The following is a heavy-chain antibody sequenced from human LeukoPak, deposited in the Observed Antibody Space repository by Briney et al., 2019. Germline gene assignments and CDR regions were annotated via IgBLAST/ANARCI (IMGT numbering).Heavy chain of an antibody. CDR1: GYTFASYA. J-gene: IGHJ6*02. CDR2: INAGNGNT. D-gene: IGHD2-21*01. Sequence: ASVKVSCKASGYTFASYAMHWVCQAPGQRLEWMGWINAGNGNTKYSQKFQGRVTITRDTSASTAYMELSSLRSEDTAVYYCAREAVAYYYGMDVWGQGTTVTVSS. V-gene: IGHV1-3*01. CDR3: AREAVAYYYGMDV.